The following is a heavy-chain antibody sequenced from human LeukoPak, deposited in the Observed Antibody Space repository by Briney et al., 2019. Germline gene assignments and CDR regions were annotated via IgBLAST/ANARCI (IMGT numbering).Heavy chain of an antibody. Sequence: SETLSLTCAVYGGSFSGYYWSWIRQPPGKGLEWIGEINHSGSTNYNPSLKSRVTLSVDTSKNQFSLKLSSVTAADTAVYYCARDGFWTVTYNWFDPWGQGTLVTVSS. CDR1: GGSFSGYY. V-gene: IGHV4-34*01. CDR2: INHSGST. J-gene: IGHJ5*02. D-gene: IGHD3-3*01. CDR3: ARDGFWTVTYNWFDP.